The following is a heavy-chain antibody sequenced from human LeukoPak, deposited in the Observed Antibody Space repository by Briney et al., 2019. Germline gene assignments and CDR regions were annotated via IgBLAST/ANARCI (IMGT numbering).Heavy chain of an antibody. J-gene: IGHJ4*02. V-gene: IGHV1-2*02. Sequence: ASVKVSCKASGYTFTGYYMHWVRQAPGQGLEWMGWINPNSGGTNYAQKFQGRVTMTRDTSISTAYMELSRLRSDDTAVYYCARDPMPERMITFGGVIGTFDYWGQGTLVTVSS. CDR3: ARDPMPERMITFGGVIGTFDY. CDR2: INPNSGGT. D-gene: IGHD3-16*02. CDR1: GYTFTGYY.